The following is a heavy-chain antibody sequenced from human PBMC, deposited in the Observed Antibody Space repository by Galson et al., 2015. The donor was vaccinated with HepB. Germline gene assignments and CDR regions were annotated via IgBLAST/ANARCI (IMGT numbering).Heavy chain of an antibody. CDR3: ASVWEPSEGQYRHFAH. CDR2: IRKDGGET. CDR1: GFIFSNFW. Sequence: SLRLSCAASGFIFSNFWMSWVRQAPGKGLEWVANIRKDGGETYYVASLKGRVTISRDNATSSQYLQMNSLRAEDTAVYYCASVWEPSEGQYRHFAHWGQGTLVTVSS. D-gene: IGHD1-26*01. V-gene: IGHV3-7*03. J-gene: IGHJ4*02.